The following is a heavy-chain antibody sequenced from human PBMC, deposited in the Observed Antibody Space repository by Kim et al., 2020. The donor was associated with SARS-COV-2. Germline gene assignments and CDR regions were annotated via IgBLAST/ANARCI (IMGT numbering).Heavy chain of an antibody. V-gene: IGHV3-21*01. J-gene: IGHJ4*02. D-gene: IGHD3-10*01. CDR1: GFTFSSYS. CDR3: ASGITYYGSGTDY. Sequence: GGSLRLSCAASGFTFSSYSMNWVRQAPGKGLEWVSSISSSSSYLYYADSVKGRFTISRDNAKNSLYLQMNSLRAEDTAVYYCASGITYYGSGTDYWGQGTLVTVSS. CDR2: ISSSSSYL.